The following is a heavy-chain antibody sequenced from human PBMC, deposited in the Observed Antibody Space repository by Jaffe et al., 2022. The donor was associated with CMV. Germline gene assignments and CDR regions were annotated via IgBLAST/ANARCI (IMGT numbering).Heavy chain of an antibody. D-gene: IGHD3-22*01. CDR1: GYTFSTYG. CDR3: ARGGDYYDSGELYYYYHYMDV. CDR2: ISAYNGNT. J-gene: IGHJ6*03. Sequence: QVQLVQSGDEVKKPGASVNVSCKASGYTFSTYGITWVRQAPGEGLEWLGWISAYNGNTAYAQRFQGRVTMTTDTSTSTAYMELRSVRSDDTAVYYCARGGDYYDSGELYYYYHYMDVWGKGTTVTVSS. V-gene: IGHV1-18*04.